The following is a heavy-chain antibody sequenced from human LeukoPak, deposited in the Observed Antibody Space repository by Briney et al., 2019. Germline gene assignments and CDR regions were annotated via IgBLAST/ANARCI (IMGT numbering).Heavy chain of an antibody. CDR2: MNPNSGNT. Sequence: ASVKVSCKASGYTFTSYDINWVRQAPGQGLEWMGWMNPNSGNTGYAQKFQGRVTMTRDTSISTAYMELSSLRSEDTAVYYCARGYEDGYTPTGYWGQGTLVTVSS. J-gene: IGHJ4*02. CDR3: ARGYEDGYTPTGY. V-gene: IGHV1-8*01. D-gene: IGHD5-12*01. CDR1: GYTFTSYD.